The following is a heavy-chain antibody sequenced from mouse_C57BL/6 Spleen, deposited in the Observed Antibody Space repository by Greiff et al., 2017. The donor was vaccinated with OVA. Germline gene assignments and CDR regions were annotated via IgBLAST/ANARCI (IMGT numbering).Heavy chain of an antibody. J-gene: IGHJ4*01. V-gene: IGHV5-17*01. Sequence: DVQLVESGGGLVKPGGSLKLSCAASGFTFSDYGMHWVRQAPEKGLEWVAYISSGSSTIYYADTVKGRFTISRDNAKNTLFLQMTSLRSEDTAMYYCARGLFITTVVDYAMDYWGQGTSVTVSS. D-gene: IGHD1-1*01. CDR2: ISSGSSTI. CDR1: GFTFSDYG. CDR3: ARGLFITTVVDYAMDY.